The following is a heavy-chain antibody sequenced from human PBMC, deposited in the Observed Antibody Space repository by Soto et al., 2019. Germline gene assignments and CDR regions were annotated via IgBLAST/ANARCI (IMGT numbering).Heavy chain of an antibody. CDR2: IYSSGGI. D-gene: IGHD3-22*01. Sequence: PSETLSLTCTVSGGSISSYYWTWIRQPPGKGLEWIGYIYSSGGINYNPSLKSRVTISVDTSKNQFSLKLSSVTAADTAVYYCARWYYYDSSGYNSDYWGQGTLVTVSS. CDR1: GGSISSYY. V-gene: IGHV4-59*12. CDR3: ARWYYYDSSGYNSDY. J-gene: IGHJ4*02.